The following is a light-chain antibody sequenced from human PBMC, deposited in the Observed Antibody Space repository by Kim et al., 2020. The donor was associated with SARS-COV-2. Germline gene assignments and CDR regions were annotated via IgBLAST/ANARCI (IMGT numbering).Light chain of an antibody. Sequence: DIQMTQFPSSLSASVGDRVTITCRASQTIDRYLNWYQQKPGKAPNLLMYGASSSQSGVPSRFSGSGSGTDFTLTISSLQPEDFATYYCQQSYNTPLTFGGGTKVDIK. CDR2: GAS. CDR3: QQSYNTPLT. J-gene: IGKJ4*01. CDR1: QTIDRY. V-gene: IGKV1-39*01.